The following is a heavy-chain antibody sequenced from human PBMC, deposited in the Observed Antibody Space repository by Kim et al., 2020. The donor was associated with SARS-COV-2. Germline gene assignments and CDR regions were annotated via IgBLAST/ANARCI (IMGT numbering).Heavy chain of an antibody. J-gene: IGHJ4*02. CDR2: MNPNSGNT. CDR3: ARGPAWNGGPYYFDY. D-gene: IGHD1-1*01. Sequence: ASVKVSCKASGYTFSNYDINWGRQDTGQGLEWMGWMNPNSGNTGYAQKFQGRVTMTRNTSTSTAYLDLGSLRSEDTAVYYCARGPAWNGGPYYFDYWGRGTLVTVTS. CDR1: GYTFSNYD. V-gene: IGHV1-8*01.